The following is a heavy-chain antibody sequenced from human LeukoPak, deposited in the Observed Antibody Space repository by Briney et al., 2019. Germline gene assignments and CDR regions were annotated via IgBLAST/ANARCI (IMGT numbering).Heavy chain of an antibody. CDR3: ARVLRYFDWLLYGDAFDI. CDR1: GGTFISYA. D-gene: IGHD3-9*01. Sequence: GASVKVSCKASGGTFISYAISWVRQAPGQGLEWMGGIIPIFGTANYAQKFQGRVTITADESTSTAYMDLSSLRSEDTAVYYCARVLRYFDWLLYGDAFDIWGQGTMVTVSS. J-gene: IGHJ3*02. V-gene: IGHV1-69*13. CDR2: IIPIFGTA.